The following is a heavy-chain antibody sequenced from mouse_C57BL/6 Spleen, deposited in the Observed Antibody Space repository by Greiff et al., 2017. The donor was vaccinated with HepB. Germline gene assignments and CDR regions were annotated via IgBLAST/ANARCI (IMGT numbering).Heavy chain of an antibody. CDR1: GFTFSNYW. J-gene: IGHJ2*01. CDR3: TIGSNFFFDY. Sequence: EVKLVESGGGLVQPGGSMKLSCVASGFTFSNYWMNWVRQSPEKGLEWVAQIRLKSDNYATHYAESVKGRFTISRDDSKSSVYLQMNNLRAEDTGIYYCTIGSNFFFDYWGQGTTLTVSS. D-gene: IGHD2-5*01. CDR2: IRLKSDNYAT. V-gene: IGHV6-3*01.